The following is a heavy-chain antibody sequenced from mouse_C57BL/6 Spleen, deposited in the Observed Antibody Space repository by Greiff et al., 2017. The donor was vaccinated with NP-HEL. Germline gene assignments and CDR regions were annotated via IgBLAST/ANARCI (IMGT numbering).Heavy chain of an antibody. V-gene: IGHV1-54*01. J-gene: IGHJ2*01. CDR1: GYAFTNYL. D-gene: IGHD4-1*01. Sequence: QVQLKQSGAELVRPGTSVKVSCKASGYAFTNYLIEWVKQRPGQGLEWIGVINPGSGGTNYNEKFKGKATLTADKSSSTAYMQLSSLTSEDSAVYFCARSANWDFPYYFDYWGQGTTLTVSS. CDR3: ARSANWDFPYYFDY. CDR2: INPGSGGT.